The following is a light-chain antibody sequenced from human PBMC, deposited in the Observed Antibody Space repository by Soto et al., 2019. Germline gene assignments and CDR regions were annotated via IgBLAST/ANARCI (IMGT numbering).Light chain of an antibody. CDR2: ENN. CDR1: SSNIGNNY. V-gene: IGLV1-51*02. Sequence: QSVLTQPPSVSAAPGQKVTISCSGSSSNIGNNYVSWYQQLPGTAPKLLIYENNKRPSGIPDRFSGSKSGTSATLGITGLQTGDEADYYCGTVDSSLRARVFGGGTKLTVL. J-gene: IGLJ3*02. CDR3: GTVDSSLRARV.